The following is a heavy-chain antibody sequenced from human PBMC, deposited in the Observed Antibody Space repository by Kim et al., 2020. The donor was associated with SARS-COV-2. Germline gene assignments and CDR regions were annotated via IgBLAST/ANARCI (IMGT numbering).Heavy chain of an antibody. CDR1: GFTFSSYG. CDR3: AKEMGLDSGIAAAGYYYSGMDV. CDR2: ISYDGSNK. J-gene: IGHJ6*02. V-gene: IGHV3-30*18. Sequence: GGSLRLSCAASGFTFSSYGMHWVRQAPGKGLEWVAVISYDGSNKYYADSVKGRFTISRDNSKNTLYLQMNSLRAEDTAVYYCAKEMGLDSGIAAAGYYYSGMDVWGQGTTVTVSS. D-gene: IGHD6-13*01.